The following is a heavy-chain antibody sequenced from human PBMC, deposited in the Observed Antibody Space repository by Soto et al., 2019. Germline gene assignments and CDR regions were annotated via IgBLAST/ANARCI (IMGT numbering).Heavy chain of an antibody. CDR2: IYYSGST. Sequence: QVQLQESGPGLVNPSRTLSLTCAVSGGSLSSSSWWSWVRQPPGKALEWLGEIYYSGSTKYNPSLNSRVTISADQSKNDFSLRLSSVTAADTAVYYCVHHGGDPYYHDFWGQGMLVTVSS. V-gene: IGHV4-4*02. CDR3: VHHGGDPYYHDF. D-gene: IGHD4-17*01. J-gene: IGHJ4*02. CDR1: GGSLSSSSW.